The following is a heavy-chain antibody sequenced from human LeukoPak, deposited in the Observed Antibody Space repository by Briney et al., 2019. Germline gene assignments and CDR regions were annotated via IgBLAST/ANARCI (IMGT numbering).Heavy chain of an antibody. CDR1: GGSIIDYY. D-gene: IGHD1-26*01. Sequence: PSETLSLTCTVSGGSIIDYYWSWIRQPPGKGMEWIGYIYTSGSTNYNPSLKSRVTISVDTSKNQFSLKLNSVTAADTAVYYCARVDGSYFHAFDIWGQGTVVTVSP. CDR2: IYTSGST. V-gene: IGHV4-4*09. J-gene: IGHJ3*02. CDR3: ARVDGSYFHAFDI.